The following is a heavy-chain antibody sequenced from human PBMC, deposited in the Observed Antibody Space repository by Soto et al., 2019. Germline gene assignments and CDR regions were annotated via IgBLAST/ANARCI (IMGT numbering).Heavy chain of an antibody. CDR2: IYYSGST. J-gene: IGHJ5*02. D-gene: IGHD4-17*01. CDR3: ARHDGRGRSTLNYGFLGFPFDP. Sequence: PSETLSLTCTVSGGSISSSSYYWGWIRQPPGKGLEWIGSIYYSGSTYYNPSLKSRVTISVDTSKNQFSPKLSSVTAADTAVYYCARHDGRGRSTLNYGFLGFPFDPWGQGTLVTSPQ. CDR1: GGSISSSSYY. V-gene: IGHV4-39*01.